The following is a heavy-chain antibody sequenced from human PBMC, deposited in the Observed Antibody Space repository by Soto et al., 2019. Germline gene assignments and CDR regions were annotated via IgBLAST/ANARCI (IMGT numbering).Heavy chain of an antibody. CDR3: ASHVLLWVWFDP. CDR2: IYYSGST. D-gene: IGHD3-10*01. Sequence: SETLSLTCTVSGGSISSSSYYWGWIRQPPGKGLEWIGSIYYSGSTYYNPSLKSRVTISVDTSKNQFSLKLSSVAAADTAVYYCASHVLLWVWFDPWGQGTLVTVSS. V-gene: IGHV4-39*01. J-gene: IGHJ5*02. CDR1: GGSISSSSYY.